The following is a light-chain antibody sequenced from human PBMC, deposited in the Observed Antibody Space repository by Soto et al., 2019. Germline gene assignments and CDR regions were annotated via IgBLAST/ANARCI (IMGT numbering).Light chain of an antibody. CDR2: AAP. Sequence: DIQLTQSPSFLSASVGDRVTITCRASQGISSYLACYQQRPGKAPKFLMYAAPTLQSGVPSRFSGSGSGTEFALTISSLQPEDFATYYCQQLKNYPLTFGGGTKVEI. CDR3: QQLKNYPLT. J-gene: IGKJ4*01. V-gene: IGKV1-9*01. CDR1: QGISSY.